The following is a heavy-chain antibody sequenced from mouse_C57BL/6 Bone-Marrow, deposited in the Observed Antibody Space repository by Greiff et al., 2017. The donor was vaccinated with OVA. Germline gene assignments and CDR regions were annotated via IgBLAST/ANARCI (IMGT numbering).Heavy chain of an antibody. CDR3: ARDRDGYYY. Sequence: EVKLVESGGGLVKPGGSLKLSCAASGFTFSSYAMSWVRQTPEKRLEWVATISDGGSYTYYPDNVKGRFTISRDNAKNNLYLQMSHLKSEDTAMYYCARDRDGYYYWGQGTTLTVSS. D-gene: IGHD2-3*01. CDR1: GFTFSSYA. J-gene: IGHJ2*01. CDR2: ISDGGSYT. V-gene: IGHV5-4*01.